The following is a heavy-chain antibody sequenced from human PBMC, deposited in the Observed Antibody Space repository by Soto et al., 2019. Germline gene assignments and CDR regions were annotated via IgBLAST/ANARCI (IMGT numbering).Heavy chain of an antibody. V-gene: IGHV4-34*01. J-gene: IGHJ4*02. CDR2: INHSGST. CDR3: AGGIRDPRY. Sequence: PSETLSLTCAVYGGSFSGYYWSWIRQPPGKGLEWIGEINHSGSTNYNPSLKSRVTISVDTSKNQFSLKLSSVTAADTAVYYCAGGIRDPRYWGQGTLVTVSS. D-gene: IGHD4-17*01. CDR1: GGSFSGYY.